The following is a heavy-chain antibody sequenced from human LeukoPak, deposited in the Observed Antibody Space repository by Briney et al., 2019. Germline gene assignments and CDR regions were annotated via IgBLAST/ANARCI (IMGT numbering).Heavy chain of an antibody. CDR3: ARTKGGYDSFWFDP. CDR1: GGSISSSSYY. J-gene: IGHJ5*02. V-gene: IGHV4-39*01. CDR2: IYYSGST. Sequence: SETLSLTCTVSGGSISSSSYYWGWIRQPPGKGLEWIGSIYYSGSTYYNPSLKSRVTISVDTSKNQFSLHLSSVTAADTAVYYCARTKGGYDSFWFDPWGQGTLVTVSS. D-gene: IGHD5-12*01.